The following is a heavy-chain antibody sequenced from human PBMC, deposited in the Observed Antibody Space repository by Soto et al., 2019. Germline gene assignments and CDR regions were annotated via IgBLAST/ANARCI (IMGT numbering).Heavy chain of an antibody. V-gene: IGHV1-2*02. CDR3: ARGSPGRRYYYYYGMDV. CDR1: GYTFTGYY. J-gene: IGHJ6*02. CDR2: INPNSGGT. Sequence: ASVKVSCKASGYTFTGYYMHWVRQAPGQGLEWMGWINPNSGGTNYAQKFQGRVTMTRDTSISTAYMELSRLRSDDTAVYYCARGSPGRRYYYYYGMDVWGQGTTVTVSS.